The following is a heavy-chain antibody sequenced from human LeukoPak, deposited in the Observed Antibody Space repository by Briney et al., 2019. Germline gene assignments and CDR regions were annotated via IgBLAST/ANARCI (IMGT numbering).Heavy chain of an antibody. V-gene: IGHV1-46*01. CDR2: INPGGGGT. D-gene: IGHD2-15*01. J-gene: IGHJ4*02. Sequence: GASVKLSCKASRYTLTNYSIHWVRQAPGQGLEWMGMINPGGGGTAYAQKFQGRVTMTRDTSTSTVYMELRSLRSDDTAVYYCEREYHGGLFDYWGQGTLVTVSS. CDR1: RYTLTNYS. CDR3: EREYHGGLFDY.